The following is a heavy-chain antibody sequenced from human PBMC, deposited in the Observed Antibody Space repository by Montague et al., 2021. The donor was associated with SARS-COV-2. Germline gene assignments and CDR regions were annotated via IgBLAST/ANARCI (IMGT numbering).Heavy chain of an antibody. D-gene: IGHD2-15*01. J-gene: IGHJ4*02. V-gene: IGHV3-21*01. Sequence: RPSWSASGFTFSSYSMNWVRQAPGKGLEWVSSISSSSSCIYYADSVKGRFTISRDNAKNSLYLQMNSLRAEDTAVYYCARDGRHYWGQGTLVTVSS. CDR2: ISSSSSCI. CDR1: GFTFSSYS. CDR3: ARDGRHY.